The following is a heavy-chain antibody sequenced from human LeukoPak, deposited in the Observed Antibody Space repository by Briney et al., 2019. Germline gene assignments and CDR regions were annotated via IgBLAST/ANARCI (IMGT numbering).Heavy chain of an antibody. Sequence: PSETLSLTCTVSGGSISSSCKYWGWVRQPPGRGLEWIGSIYYSRTTYYNPSLKSRVTISVDTSKNQFSLKLTSVTAADTAVYYCARSTASEGPTHNWFDPWGQGTLVTVSS. V-gene: IGHV4-39*01. CDR1: GGSISSSCKY. CDR2: IYYSRTT. D-gene: IGHD2-2*01. J-gene: IGHJ5*02. CDR3: ARSTASEGPTHNWFDP.